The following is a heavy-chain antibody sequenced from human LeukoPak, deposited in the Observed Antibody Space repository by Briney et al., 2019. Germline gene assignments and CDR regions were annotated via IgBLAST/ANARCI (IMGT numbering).Heavy chain of an antibody. D-gene: IGHD3-3*01. CDR2: INKDGGVT. CDR3: AKDRQTITIFGVVNTPRANFDY. V-gene: IGHV3-74*01. Sequence: GGSLRLSCAASGFTFSNYWMHWVRQAPGKGLVWVSRINKDGGVTDYADSVKGRFTISRDNFMSTVYLQMNSLRAEDTAVYYCAKDRQTITIFGVVNTPRANFDYWGQGTLVTVSS. J-gene: IGHJ4*02. CDR1: GFTFSNYW.